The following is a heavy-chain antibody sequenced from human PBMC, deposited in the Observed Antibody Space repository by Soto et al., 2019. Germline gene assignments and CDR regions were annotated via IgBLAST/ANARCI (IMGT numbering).Heavy chain of an antibody. V-gene: IGHV3-23*01. Sequence: GGSLRLSCAASGFTFSSYAMSWVRQAPGKGLEWVSAISGSGGSTYYADSVKGRFTISRENSKNTLYLQMNSLRAEDTAVYYCAKDLPGDYYDSSGYYSQIYYYGMDVWGQGTTVTVS. CDR3: AKDLPGDYYDSSGYYSQIYYYGMDV. CDR1: GFTFSSYA. J-gene: IGHJ6*02. D-gene: IGHD3-22*01. CDR2: ISGSGGST.